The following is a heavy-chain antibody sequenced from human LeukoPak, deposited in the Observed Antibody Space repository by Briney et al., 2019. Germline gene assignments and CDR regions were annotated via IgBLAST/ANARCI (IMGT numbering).Heavy chain of an antibody. D-gene: IGHD3-16*01. CDR3: ARERGSLAY. Sequence: GGSLRLSCVASGFTFRSYAMNWVRQAPGKGLEWVSSISGSGTYIYYADSVKGRFTISRGNTKNSVSLQMSSLRAEDTAVYYCARERGSLAYWGQGTLVTVSS. CDR1: GFTFRSYA. J-gene: IGHJ4*02. CDR2: ISGSGTYI. V-gene: IGHV3-21*01.